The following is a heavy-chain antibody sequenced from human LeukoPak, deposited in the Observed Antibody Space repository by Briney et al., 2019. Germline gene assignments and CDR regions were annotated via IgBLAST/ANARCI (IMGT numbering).Heavy chain of an antibody. Sequence: GGSLRLSCATSGFTFSSNVMSWVRQAPGKGLEWVSGINYDGAYTNYADSVKGRFTISRDNSKSTLYMQMDGLRAEDTAIYYCAKWGVDKGEWRHYVDYWGQGTLVIVSS. CDR1: GFTFSSNV. D-gene: IGHD3-16*01. J-gene: IGHJ4*02. CDR3: AKWGVDKGEWRHYVDY. V-gene: IGHV3-23*01. CDR2: INYDGAYT.